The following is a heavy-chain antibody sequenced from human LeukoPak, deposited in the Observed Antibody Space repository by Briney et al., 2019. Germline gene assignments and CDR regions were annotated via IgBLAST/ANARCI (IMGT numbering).Heavy chain of an antibody. J-gene: IGHJ5*02. D-gene: IGHD2-21*01. CDR2: INPNIGGT. CDR1: GYSFADYY. V-gene: IGHV1-2*02. Sequence: ASVKVSCKTSGYSFADYYMHWVRQAPGQGLECMGWINPNIGGTSSAQKFQGRVTMTRDTSITTVYMEVSWLTSDDTAIYYCARADRLHGGPYLIGPWGQGTLVTVSS. CDR3: ARADRLHGGPYLIGP.